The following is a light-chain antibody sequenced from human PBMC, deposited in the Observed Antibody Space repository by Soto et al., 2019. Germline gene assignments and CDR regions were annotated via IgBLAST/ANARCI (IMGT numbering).Light chain of an antibody. Sequence: DIQMTQSPSSLSASVGDRVTMTCRASESIRNHLNWYQQKPGKAPRLLIYAASSLQGGVPSRFRGSGSVTDFTLTISSLQPEDFATYYCQQSYDTPRTFGQGTKVDIK. V-gene: IGKV1-39*01. CDR3: QQSYDTPRT. J-gene: IGKJ1*01. CDR2: AAS. CDR1: ESIRNH.